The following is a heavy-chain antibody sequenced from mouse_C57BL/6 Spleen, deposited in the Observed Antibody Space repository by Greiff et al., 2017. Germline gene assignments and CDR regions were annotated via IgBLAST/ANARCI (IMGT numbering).Heavy chain of an antibody. D-gene: IGHD3-2*02. CDR2: INPYNGGT. Sequence: EVQLQQSGPVLVKPGASVKMSCKASGYTFTDYYMNWVKQSHGKSLEWIGVINPYNGGTSYNQKFKGKATLTVDKSSSTAYMELNSLTSEDSAVYYCARPDSSEYFDYWGQGTTLTVSS. V-gene: IGHV1-19*01. CDR3: ARPDSSEYFDY. CDR1: GYTFTDYY. J-gene: IGHJ2*01.